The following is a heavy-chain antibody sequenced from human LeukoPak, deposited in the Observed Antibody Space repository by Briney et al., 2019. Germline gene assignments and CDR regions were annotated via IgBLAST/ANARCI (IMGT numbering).Heavy chain of an antibody. Sequence: PSETLSLTCTVSGGSISSYYWSWIRQPPGKGLEWIGYIYYSGSTNYNPSLKSRVTISVDTSKNQFSLKLSSVTAADKAVYYCARLVLPVVMPYSYVMDFWGQGPTVTVSS. V-gene: IGHV4-59*08. J-gene: IGHJ6*02. CDR3: ARLVLPVVMPYSYVMDF. D-gene: IGHD2-2*01. CDR2: IYYSGST. CDR1: GGSISSYY.